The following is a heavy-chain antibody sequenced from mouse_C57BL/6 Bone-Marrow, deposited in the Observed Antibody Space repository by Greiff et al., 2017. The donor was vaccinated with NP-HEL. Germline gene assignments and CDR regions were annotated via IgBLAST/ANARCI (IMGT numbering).Heavy chain of an antibody. Sequence: EVKLVESGGGLVQPGESLKLSCESNEYEFPSHDMSWVRKTPEKRLELVAAINSDGGSTYYPDTRDRRVIISRDNTKKSRYLQMSSLRSEDTALYYGARHTQSGNWDDAMDYWGQGTSVTVSS. D-gene: IGHD4-1*01. CDR2: INSDGGST. CDR3: ARHTQSGNWDDAMDY. V-gene: IGHV5-2*01. J-gene: IGHJ4*01. CDR1: EYEFPSHD.